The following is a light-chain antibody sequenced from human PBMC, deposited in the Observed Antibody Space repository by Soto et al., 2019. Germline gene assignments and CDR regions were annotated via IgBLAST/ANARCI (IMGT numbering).Light chain of an antibody. Sequence: EIVMTQSPVTLSVSPGERATLSCRASQSIRSNLAWYQQKPGQAPRLLMYDASTRATGILARFSGSGSGTEFTLTISSLQSEDFAVYYCQQYNYWPPWTFGQGTKVEIK. CDR1: QSIRSN. V-gene: IGKV3-15*01. CDR2: DAS. J-gene: IGKJ1*01. CDR3: QQYNYWPPWT.